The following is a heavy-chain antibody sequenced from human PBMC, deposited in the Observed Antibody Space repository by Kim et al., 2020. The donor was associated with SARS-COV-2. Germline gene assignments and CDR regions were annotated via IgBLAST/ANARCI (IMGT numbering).Heavy chain of an antibody. V-gene: IGHV2-70*11. CDR2: IDWDDVK. Sequence: SGPTLVNPTQTLTLTCTFSGFSLSTTKTCVSWIRQPPGKALERLARIDWDDVKYYSTSLKTRLTISKDTSKNQVVLTMTNMDPVDTATYYCSLTRHDCYRGFAMDVCGQGTTVIVSS. CDR3: SLTRHDCYRGFAMDV. J-gene: IGHJ6*02. D-gene: IGHD2-21*01. CDR1: GFSLSTTKTC.